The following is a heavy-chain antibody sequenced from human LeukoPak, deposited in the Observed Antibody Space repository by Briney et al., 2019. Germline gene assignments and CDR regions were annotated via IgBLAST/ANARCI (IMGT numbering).Heavy chain of an antibody. CDR3: AKGSLAVPTTPFDF. D-gene: IGHD1-26*01. J-gene: IGHJ4*02. V-gene: IGHV3-11*01. Sequence: GGSLRLSCTASGFTFSDSLMSWIRQAPGKGLEWISYISSRGTTIYYADSVKGRFTISRDNAKNSLYLQINSLRVDDTAVFYCAKGSLAVPTTPFDFWGQGTLVTVSS. CDR1: GFTFSDSL. CDR2: ISSRGTTI.